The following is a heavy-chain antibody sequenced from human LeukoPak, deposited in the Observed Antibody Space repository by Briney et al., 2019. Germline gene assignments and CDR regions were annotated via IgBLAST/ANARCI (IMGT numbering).Heavy chain of an antibody. CDR1: GDTFSSYA. Sequence: ASVKVSCKASGDTFSSYAISWVRQAPGQGLEWMGGIIPIFGTANYAQKFQGRVTITADESMSTAYMELTSLRSEDTAVYYCARGRMAGTYVFDYWGQGTLVTVSS. CDR3: ARGRMAGTYVFDY. D-gene: IGHD6-19*01. V-gene: IGHV1-69*13. CDR2: IIPIFGTA. J-gene: IGHJ4*02.